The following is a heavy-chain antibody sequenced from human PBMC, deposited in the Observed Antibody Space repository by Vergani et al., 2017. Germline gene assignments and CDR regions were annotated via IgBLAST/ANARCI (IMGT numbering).Heavy chain of an antibody. V-gene: IGHV4-61*02. CDR1: GGSISSGSYY. D-gene: IGHD6-13*01. CDR3: ARDLXGSIAGVGYNWFDP. Sequence: QVQLQESGPGLVKPSQTLPLTCTVSGGSISSGSYYWSWIRQPAGKGLEWIGRIYTSGSTNYNPSLKSRVTMSVDTSKNQFSLKLSSVTAADTAVYYCARDLXGSIAGVGYNWFDPWGQGTLVTVSS. CDR2: IYTSGST. J-gene: IGHJ5*02.